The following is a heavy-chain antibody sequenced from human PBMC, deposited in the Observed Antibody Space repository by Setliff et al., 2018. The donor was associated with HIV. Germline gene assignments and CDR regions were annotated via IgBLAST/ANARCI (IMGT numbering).Heavy chain of an antibody. CDR3: VGAFLGF. D-gene: IGHD3-10*01. Sequence: PGGSLRLSCAASRFTFSNYWMSWVRQAPGKGLEWVANIKQDGGTTSYAAPVEGRFTISRDDLRSTLFLQMNALETEDTAMYYCVGAFLGFWGQGTLVTVSS. V-gene: IGHV3-15*06. J-gene: IGHJ4*02. CDR1: RFTFSNYW. CDR2: IKQDGGTT.